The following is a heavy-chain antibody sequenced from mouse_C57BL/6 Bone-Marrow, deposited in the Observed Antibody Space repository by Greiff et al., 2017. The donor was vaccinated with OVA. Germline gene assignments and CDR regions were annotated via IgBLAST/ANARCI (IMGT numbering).Heavy chain of an antibody. CDR3: AKNRIYDGYPWFAY. D-gene: IGHD2-3*01. CDR2: IWRGGST. V-gene: IGHV2-5*01. Sequence: VMLVGSGPGLVQPSQSLSITCTVSGFSLTSYGVHWVRQSPGKGLEWLGVIWRGGSTDYNAAFMSRLSITKDNSKSQVFFKMNSLQADDTAIYYCAKNRIYDGYPWFAYWGQGTLVTVSA. J-gene: IGHJ3*01. CDR1: GFSLTSYG.